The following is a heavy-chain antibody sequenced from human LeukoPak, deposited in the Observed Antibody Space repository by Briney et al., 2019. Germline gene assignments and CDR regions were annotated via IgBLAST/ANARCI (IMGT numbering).Heavy chain of an antibody. V-gene: IGHV3-48*01. CDR2: IGSSSTI. D-gene: IGHD5-12*01. CDR1: GFTFSSYS. Sequence: GGSLRLSCAASGFTFSSYSMNWVRQAPGKGLEWVSYIGSSSTIYYADFVKGRFTISRDNAKNSLYLQMNSLRAEDTAVYYCARGGYDTYYYYYYYMDVWGKGTTVTVSS. J-gene: IGHJ6*03. CDR3: ARGGYDTYYYYYYYMDV.